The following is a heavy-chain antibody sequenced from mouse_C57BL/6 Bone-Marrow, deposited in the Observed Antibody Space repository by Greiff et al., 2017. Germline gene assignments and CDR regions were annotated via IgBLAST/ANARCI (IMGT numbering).Heavy chain of an antibody. CDR3: ARKAGPEFYYAMDY. V-gene: IGHV2-9-1*01. CDR1: GFSLTSYA. D-gene: IGHD3-3*01. J-gene: IGHJ4*01. CDR2: IWTGGGT. Sequence: VKVVESGPGLVAPSQSLSITCTVSGFSLTSYAISWVRQPPGTGLEWLGVIWTGGGTNYNSALKSRLSLSKDNSKSQVFLQRNSLQTDDTARYYCARKAGPEFYYAMDYWGQGTSVTVSS.